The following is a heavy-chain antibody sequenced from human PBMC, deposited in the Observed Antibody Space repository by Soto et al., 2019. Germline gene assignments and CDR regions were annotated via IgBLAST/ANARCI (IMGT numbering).Heavy chain of an antibody. J-gene: IGHJ4*02. Sequence: EVQLLESGGALVQPGGSLRLSCAASGFTFSSYAMSWVRQAPGKGLEWVSTITDSGGTTYYADSVKGRFTISRDNSKNTQYLQMNSLRAEDTAVYYCAPGADRTKVRLGRGQGTLVTVSS. CDR1: GFTFSSYA. CDR2: ITDSGGTT. V-gene: IGHV3-23*01. CDR3: APGADRTKVRLG. D-gene: IGHD1-7*01.